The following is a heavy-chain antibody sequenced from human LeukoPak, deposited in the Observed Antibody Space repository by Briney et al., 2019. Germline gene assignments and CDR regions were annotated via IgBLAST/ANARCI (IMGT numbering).Heavy chain of an antibody. CDR2: ISAYNGNT. J-gene: IGHJ4*02. D-gene: IGHD5-24*01. Sequence: ASVKVSCKASGYTFTSYGISWVRQAPGQGFEWMGWISAYNGNTNYAQKLQGRVTMTTDTSTSTAYMELRSLRSDDTAVYYCARVDPNVEMATLDYWGQGTLVTVSS. CDR1: GYTFTSYG. V-gene: IGHV1-18*01. CDR3: ARVDPNVEMATLDY.